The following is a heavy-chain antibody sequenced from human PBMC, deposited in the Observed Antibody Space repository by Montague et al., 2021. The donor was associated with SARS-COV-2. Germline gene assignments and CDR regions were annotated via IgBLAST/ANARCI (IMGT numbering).Heavy chain of an antibody. CDR2: KYCSTSP. V-gene: IGHV4-39*01. CDR3: ATLPSNITSFGVGQGYYFDD. Sequence: SETLSLTCTVSGASISSRSYYWVWIRQPTGKELVCNVFKYCSTSPNYTLTLQGRVTISGDTSKNQFSLKLSSVTAADAAVYYCATLPSNITSFGVGQGYYFDDWGQGTLVTVSS. CDR1: GASISSRSYY. D-gene: IGHD3-3*01. J-gene: IGHJ4*02.